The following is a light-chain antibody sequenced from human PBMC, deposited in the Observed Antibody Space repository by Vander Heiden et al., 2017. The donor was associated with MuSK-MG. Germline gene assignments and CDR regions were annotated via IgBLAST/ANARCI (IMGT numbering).Light chain of an antibody. CDR2: AAS. CDR1: QGISTY. Sequence: DIQLTQSPSSLSASVGDRVTITCRASQGISTYLAWYQQRPGKVPKLLIYAASALQSGVPSRFSGSGAGTDFTLTISSRQPEDVATYYCQKYNSVLEGVTFGHGTKVXI. J-gene: IGKJ3*01. CDR3: QKYNSVLEGVT. V-gene: IGKV1-27*01.